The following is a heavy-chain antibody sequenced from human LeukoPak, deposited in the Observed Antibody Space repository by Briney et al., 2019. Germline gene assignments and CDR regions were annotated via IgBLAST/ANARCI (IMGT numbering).Heavy chain of an antibody. CDR3: ARVTFTPSTGEHFGY. CDR2: IYYSGST. V-gene: IGHV4-39*07. D-gene: IGHD3-16*01. Sequence: SETLSLTCTVSGGSISSSSYYWGWIRQPPGKGLEWIGSIYYSGSTYYNPSLKSRLTISVDTSKNQFSLKLSSVTAADTAVYYCARVTFTPSTGEHFGYWGQGTLVIVSS. CDR1: GGSISSSSYY. J-gene: IGHJ4*02.